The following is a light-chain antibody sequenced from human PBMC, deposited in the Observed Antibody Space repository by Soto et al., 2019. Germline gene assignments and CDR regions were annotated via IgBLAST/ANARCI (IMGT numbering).Light chain of an antibody. CDR1: QSISKW. CDR3: QQYGASPPYT. J-gene: IGKJ2*01. CDR2: EAS. V-gene: IGKV1-5*03. Sequence: DIRMTQSASTMSASFGDRATITCRASQSISKWLAWFQQKAGKAPKLLIYEASKLATGVPSRISGSGSGTDFTPTISSLEPEDSAVYYCQQYGASPPYTFGQGTKVDIK.